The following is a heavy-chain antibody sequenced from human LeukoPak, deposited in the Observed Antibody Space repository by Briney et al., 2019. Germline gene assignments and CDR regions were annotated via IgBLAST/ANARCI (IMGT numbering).Heavy chain of an antibody. D-gene: IGHD3-22*01. J-gene: IGHJ5*02. V-gene: IGHV3-30*02. CDR1: GFTFSSYG. CDR3: ARGGLVTMIRRWFDP. Sequence: GGSLRLSCAASGFTFSSYGMHWVRQAPGKGLEWVAFIRYDGSNKYYADSVKGRFTISRDNSKNTLYLQMNSLRAEDTTVYYCARGGLVTMIRRWFDPWGQGTLVTVSS. CDR2: IRYDGSNK.